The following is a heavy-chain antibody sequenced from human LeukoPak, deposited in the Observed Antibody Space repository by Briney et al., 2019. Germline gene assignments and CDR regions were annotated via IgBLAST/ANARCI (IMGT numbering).Heavy chain of an antibody. CDR3: AKDNYYDSSGYLDY. J-gene: IGHJ4*02. Sequence: GGSLRLSCAASGFTFSNYGMHWVRQAPGKGLEWVAIISYGGSNKYYADSVKGRFTISRDNSKNTLYLQMNSLRAEDTAVYYCAKDNYYDSSGYLDYWGQGTLVTVSS. CDR1: GFTFSNYG. CDR2: ISYGGSNK. V-gene: IGHV3-30*18. D-gene: IGHD3-22*01.